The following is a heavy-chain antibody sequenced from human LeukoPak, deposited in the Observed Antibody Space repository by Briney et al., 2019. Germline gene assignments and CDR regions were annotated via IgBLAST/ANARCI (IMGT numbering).Heavy chain of an antibody. V-gene: IGHV4-59*12. D-gene: IGHD2-21*02. CDR2: IYYSGST. CDR3: ARGIVVVTATSYYYDGMDV. CDR1: GGSISSYY. J-gene: IGHJ6*02. Sequence: SETLSLTCTVSGGSISSYYWSWIRQPPGKGLEWIGYIYYSGSTNYNPSLKSRVTISVDTSKNQFSLKLSSVTAADTAVYYCARGIVVVTATSYYYDGMDVWGQGTTVTVSS.